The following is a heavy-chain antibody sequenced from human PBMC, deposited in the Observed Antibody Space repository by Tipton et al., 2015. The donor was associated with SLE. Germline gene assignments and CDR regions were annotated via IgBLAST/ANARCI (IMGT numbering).Heavy chain of an antibody. Sequence: SLRLSCAASGFTGSSNYMSWVRQAPGKGLEWVSVIYSGGSTYYADSVKGRFTISRDNSKNTLYLQMNSLRAEDTAVYYCARAEDCSGGSCYSIHAAFDIWGQGTMVTVSS. CDR2: IYSGGST. V-gene: IGHV3-53*05. CDR1: GFTGSSNY. D-gene: IGHD2-15*01. J-gene: IGHJ3*02. CDR3: ARAEDCSGGSCYSIHAAFDI.